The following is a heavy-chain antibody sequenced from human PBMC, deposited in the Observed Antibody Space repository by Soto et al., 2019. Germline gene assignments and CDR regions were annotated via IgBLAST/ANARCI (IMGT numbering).Heavy chain of an antibody. CDR3: AEAAFIYRGSSGRDY. J-gene: IGHJ4*02. V-gene: IGHV1-18*01. D-gene: IGHD6-13*01. Sequence: QVQLVQSGAEVKKPGASVKVSCKASGYTFTSYGISWVRQAPGQGLEWMGWISTSNANTNYAQNCQGRVIMTTDTSTSTANMELRSLRSDDTAVYYCAEAAFIYRGSSGRDYWGQGTLVTVSS. CDR2: ISTSNANT. CDR1: GYTFTSYG.